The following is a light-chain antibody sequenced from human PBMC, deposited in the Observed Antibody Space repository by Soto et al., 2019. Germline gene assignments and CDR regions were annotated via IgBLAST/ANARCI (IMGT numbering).Light chain of an antibody. CDR3: ISYTTISTYV. Sequence: LTQPASVSGSPGQSIAISCTGTSSDVDGYNYVSWYQHHPGKAPKLMIYDVSSRPSGVSNRFSGSKSGNTASLTISGLQAEDEADYYCISYTTISTYVFGTGTKVTVL. J-gene: IGLJ1*01. V-gene: IGLV2-14*03. CDR2: DVS. CDR1: SSDVDGYNY.